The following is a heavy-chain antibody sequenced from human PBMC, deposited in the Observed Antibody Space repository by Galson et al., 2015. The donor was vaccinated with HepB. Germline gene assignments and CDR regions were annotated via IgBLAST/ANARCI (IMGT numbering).Heavy chain of an antibody. CDR2: ISAYNGNT. D-gene: IGHD3-22*01. V-gene: IGHV1-18*04. CDR3: ARGVRARGYDSSGYYDNWFDP. J-gene: IGHJ5*02. Sequence: SVKVSCKASGYTFTSYGISWVRQAPGQGLEWMGWISAYNGNTNYAQKLQGRVTMTTDTSTSTAYMELRSLRSDDTAVYYCARGVRARGYDSSGYYDNWFDPWGQGTLVTVSS. CDR1: GYTFTSYG.